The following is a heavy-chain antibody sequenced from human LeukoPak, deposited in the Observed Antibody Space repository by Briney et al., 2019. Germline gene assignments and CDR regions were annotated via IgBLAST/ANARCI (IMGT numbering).Heavy chain of an antibody. V-gene: IGHV3-48*02. D-gene: IGHD5-12*01. CDR2: ISSSSNTI. CDR1: GFTFSSYS. J-gene: IGHJ4*02. Sequence: GGSLRLSCAASGFTFSSYSMNWVRQAPGKGLEGVSYISSSSNTIYYADSVKGRFTIYRDNAKNSLYLQMNSLRDEDTAVYYCARDILTKQAYSGYDDWGQGTLVTVSS. CDR3: ARDILTKQAYSGYDD.